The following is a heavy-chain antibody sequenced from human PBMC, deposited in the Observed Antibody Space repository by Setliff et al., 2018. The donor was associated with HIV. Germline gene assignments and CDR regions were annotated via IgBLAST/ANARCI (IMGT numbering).Heavy chain of an antibody. CDR3: ARSVEGAFDY. CDR2: IGQDGSEK. V-gene: IGHV3-7*01. Sequence: GGSLRLSCIASGFSFNNYWMCWVRQAPGKGLEWVANIGQDGSEKNYVDSVKGRFTISRDNAKNLLYLQMNSLRAEDTAVYYCARSVEGAFDYWGRGTLVTVSS. CDR1: GFSFNNYW. J-gene: IGHJ4*02. D-gene: IGHD2-2*01.